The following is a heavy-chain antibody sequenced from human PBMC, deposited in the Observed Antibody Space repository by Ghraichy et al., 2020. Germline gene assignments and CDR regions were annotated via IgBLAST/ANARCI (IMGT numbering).Heavy chain of an antibody. V-gene: IGHV4-59*01. CDR2: IYYSGST. Sequence: SETLSLTCTVSGGSISSYYWSWIRQPPGKGLEWIGYIYYSGSTNYNPSLKSRVTISVDTSKNQFSLKLSSVTAADTAVYYCARAGSGVRGVISIDYWGQGTLVTVSS. CDR3: ARAGSGVRGVISIDY. J-gene: IGHJ4*02. D-gene: IGHD3-10*01. CDR1: GGSISSYY.